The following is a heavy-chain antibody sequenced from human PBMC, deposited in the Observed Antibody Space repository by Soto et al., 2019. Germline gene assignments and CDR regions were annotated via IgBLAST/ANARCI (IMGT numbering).Heavy chain of an antibody. Sequence: QVQLVESGGGVVQPGGSLRLSCATSGFTFSDSGMHWVRQAPGKGLEWVAVIWSDGSDKSYADSVEGRFTISRDNSKNTLYLKMNSLRAEDTAVYYCVRRNRYSSSSGWGGGFDYWGQGTLVTVSS. CDR3: VRRNRYSSSSGWGGGFDY. CDR2: IWSDGSDK. CDR1: GFTFSDSG. V-gene: IGHV3-33*01. J-gene: IGHJ4*02. D-gene: IGHD6-6*01.